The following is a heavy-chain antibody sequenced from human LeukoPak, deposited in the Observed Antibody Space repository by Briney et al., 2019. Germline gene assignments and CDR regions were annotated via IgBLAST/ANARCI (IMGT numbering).Heavy chain of an antibody. CDR2: IDHRGTA. CDR1: GASYNAYY. J-gene: IGHJ4*02. D-gene: IGHD3-3*01. CDR3: AVGITILGVAASFDS. V-gene: IGHV4-34*01. Sequence: MTSETLSLTCAVYGASYNAYYWSWIRQPPGKGLEWIGDIDHRGTATYNPSLKSRLTISADASKNQFSLKLNSVTDADTAVYYCAVGITILGVAASFDSWGQGNLVIVSS.